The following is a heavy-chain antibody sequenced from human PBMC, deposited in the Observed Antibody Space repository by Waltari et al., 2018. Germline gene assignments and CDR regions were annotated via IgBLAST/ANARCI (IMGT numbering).Heavy chain of an antibody. D-gene: IGHD3-10*01. CDR1: GYTFTSYY. V-gene: IGHV1-46*01. J-gene: IGHJ3*02. CDR3: ARGSGHDRRHAFDI. Sequence: QVQLVQSGAEVKKPGASVKVSCTASGYTFTSYYTPWVRQAPGQGLEWMGIINPSGGSTSYAKKFQGRVTMTRDTSTSTVYMELSSLRSEDTAVYYCARGSGHDRRHAFDIWGQGTMVTVSS. CDR2: INPSGGST.